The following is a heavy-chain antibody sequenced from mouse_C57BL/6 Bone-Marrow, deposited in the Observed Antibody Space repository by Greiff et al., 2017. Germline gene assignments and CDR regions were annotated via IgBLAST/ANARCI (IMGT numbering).Heavy chain of an antibody. Sequence: ESGPGLVKPSQSLSLTCSVTGYSITSGYYWNWIRQFPGNKLEWMGYISYDGSNNYNPSLKNRISITRDTSKNQFFLKLNSGTTEDTATYYCAIWDFDYWGQGTTLTVSS. D-gene: IGHD4-1*01. J-gene: IGHJ2*01. CDR3: AIWDFDY. CDR1: GYSITSGYY. V-gene: IGHV3-6*01. CDR2: ISYDGSN.